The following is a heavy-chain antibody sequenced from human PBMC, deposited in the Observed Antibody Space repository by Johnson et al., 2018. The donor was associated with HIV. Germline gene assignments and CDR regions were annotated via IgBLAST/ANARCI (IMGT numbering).Heavy chain of an antibody. Sequence: QLVESGGGLVQPGRSLRLSCAASGFTLDDYAMHWVRQAPGKGLEWVSGISWNSGRIGYADSVKGRFTISRDNSKNTLYLQMNSLRAEDTAVYYCAKDTIAGVKGDSLIWGQGTMVTVSS. CDR3: AKDTIAGVKGDSLI. J-gene: IGHJ3*02. CDR1: GFTLDDYA. D-gene: IGHD3-16*01. CDR2: ISWNSGRI. V-gene: IGHV3-9*01.